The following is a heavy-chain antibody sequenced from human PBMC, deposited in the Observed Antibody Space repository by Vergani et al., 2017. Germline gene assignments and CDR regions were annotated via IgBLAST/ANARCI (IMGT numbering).Heavy chain of an antibody. D-gene: IGHD3-16*01. V-gene: IGHV4-34*01. CDR2: INHSGST. Sequence: QVQLQQWGAGLLKPSETLSLTCAVYGGSFSGYYWSWIRQPPGTGLEWLGEINHSGSTNYNQSLKSRVTISVDTSKNHFSLKLSSVTAADTAVYYCARLSYSVGGNYWGQGTLVTVSS. CDR3: ARLSYSVGGNY. J-gene: IGHJ4*02. CDR1: GGSFSGYY.